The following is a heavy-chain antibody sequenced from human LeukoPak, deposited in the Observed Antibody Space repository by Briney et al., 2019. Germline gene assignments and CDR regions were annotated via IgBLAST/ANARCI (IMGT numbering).Heavy chain of an antibody. CDR1: GGSISSYY. CDR3: ARDGGYCSGGSCYSWTDY. Sequence: PSETLSLTCTVSGGSISSYYWSWIQQPAGKGLEWIGRIYTSGSTNYNPSLKSRVTMSVDTSKNQFSLKLSSVTAADTAVYYCARDGGYCSGGSCYSWTDYWGQGTLVTVSS. CDR2: IYTSGST. D-gene: IGHD2-15*01. V-gene: IGHV4-4*07. J-gene: IGHJ4*02.